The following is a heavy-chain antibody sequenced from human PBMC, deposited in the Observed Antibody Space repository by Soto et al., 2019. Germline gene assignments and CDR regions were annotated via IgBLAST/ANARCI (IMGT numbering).Heavy chain of an antibody. J-gene: IGHJ4*02. CDR3: AKDRGGIVVVTASAFDY. CDR1: GFTFSSYG. CDR2: ISYDGSNK. V-gene: IGHV3-30*18. D-gene: IGHD2-21*02. Sequence: PWGSLRLSCAASGFTFSSYGMHWVRQAPGKGLEWVAVISYDGSNKYYADSVKGRFTISRDNSKNTLYLQMNSLRAEDTAVYYCAKDRGGIVVVTASAFDYWGQGTLVPVSS.